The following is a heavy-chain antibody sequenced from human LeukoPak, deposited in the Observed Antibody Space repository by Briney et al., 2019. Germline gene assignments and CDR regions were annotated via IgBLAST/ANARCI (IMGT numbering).Heavy chain of an antibody. D-gene: IGHD3-3*01. CDR3: ARAITVYGVVTPFEP. J-gene: IGHJ5*02. CDR1: GGSISSGGDY. Sequence: SQTLSLTCTVSGGSISSGGDYWSWIRQHPGKGLEWIGYIYYSGSTYYNPSLKSRVTISVDTSKNQFSLKLSSVTAADTAVYYRARAITVYGVVTPFEPWGQGTLVTVSS. V-gene: IGHV4-31*03. CDR2: IYYSGST.